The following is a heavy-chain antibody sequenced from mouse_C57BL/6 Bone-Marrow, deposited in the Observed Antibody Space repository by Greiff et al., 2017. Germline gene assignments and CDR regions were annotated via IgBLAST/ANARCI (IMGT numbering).Heavy chain of an antibody. CDR3: AREDLGAMDY. V-gene: IGHV5-16*01. CDR1: GFTFSDYY. J-gene: IGHJ4*01. CDR2: INYDGSST. Sequence: EVKVVESEGGLVQPGSSMKLSCTASGFTFSDYYMAWVRQVPEKGLEWVANINYDGSSTYYLDSLKSRFIISRDNAKNILYLQMSSLKSEDTATYYCAREDLGAMDYWGQGTSVTVSS.